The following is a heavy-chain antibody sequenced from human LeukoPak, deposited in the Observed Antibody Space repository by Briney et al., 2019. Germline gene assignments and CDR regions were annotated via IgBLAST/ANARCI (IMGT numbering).Heavy chain of an antibody. CDR2: IYYSGCT. V-gene: IGHV4-59*01. D-gene: IGHD1-26*01. CDR1: GGSISSYY. J-gene: IGHJ5*02. Sequence: SETLSLTCTVSGGSISSYYWSWIRQPPGKGLEWIGYIYYSGCTNYNPSLKSRVTISVDTSKNQFSLKLSSVTAADTAVYYCARVFCIAGEEVQCRTSSLKNNWFDPWGQGTLVTVSS. CDR3: ARVFCIAGEEVQCRTSSLKNNWFDP.